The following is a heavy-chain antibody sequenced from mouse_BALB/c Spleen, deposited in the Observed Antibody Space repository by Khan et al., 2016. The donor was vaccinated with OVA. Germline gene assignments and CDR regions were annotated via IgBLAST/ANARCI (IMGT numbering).Heavy chain of an antibody. D-gene: IGHD1-1*01. CDR3: VRSPGRSVH. J-gene: IGHJ3*01. CDR1: GFTIKDSY. V-gene: IGHV14-3*02. CDR2: INPANGNT. Sequence: VQLQQSGAELVKPGASVKLSCTASGFTIKDSYMHWVKQRPEQGLEWIGRINPANGNTEYDPKFQGKATITADTPSNTAYMKLSSLTSEDTAVYYCVRSPGRSVHWGQGTLVTVSA.